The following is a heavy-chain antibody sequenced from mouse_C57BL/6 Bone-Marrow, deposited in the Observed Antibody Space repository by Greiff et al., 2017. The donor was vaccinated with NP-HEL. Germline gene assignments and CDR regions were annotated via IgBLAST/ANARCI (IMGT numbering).Heavy chain of an antibody. D-gene: IGHD1-1*01. J-gene: IGHJ4*01. CDR1: GYTFTSYD. Sequence: QVQLKESGPELVKPGASVKLSCKASGYTFTSYDINWVKQRPGQGLEWIGWIYPRDGSTKYNEKFKGKATLTVDTSSSTAYMELHSLTSEDSAVYFCARVTTVVATDYAMDYWGQGTSVTVSS. V-gene: IGHV1-85*01. CDR2: IYPRDGST. CDR3: ARVTTVVATDYAMDY.